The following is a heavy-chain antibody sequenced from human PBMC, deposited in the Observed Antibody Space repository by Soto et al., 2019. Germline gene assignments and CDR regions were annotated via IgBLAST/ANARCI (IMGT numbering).Heavy chain of an antibody. J-gene: IGHJ4*02. V-gene: IGHV3-48*01. CDR3: ARDERYAFDY. D-gene: IGHD5-12*01. CDR2: ITIRGAT. Sequence: EVQLVESGGGLVQPGGSLRLSCAASGFTFSSYTMNWVRQAPGKGLEWISYITIRGATYYADSVKGRFAMSRDDAKNSVFLHLNSLRAEDTALYFCARDERYAFDYWGQGILVTVSS. CDR1: GFTFSSYT.